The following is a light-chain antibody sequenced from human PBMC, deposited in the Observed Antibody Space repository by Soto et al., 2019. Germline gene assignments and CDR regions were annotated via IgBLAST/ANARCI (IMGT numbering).Light chain of an antibody. J-gene: IGKJ5*01. CDR1: QDISTW. Sequence: DIQMTQSPSSVSASGGDRVTITCRAIQDISTWLAWYQQKPGKAPNLLIYGASTLQSGVPSRFSGSGSGTDFTLTISSLQPEDFGTYYCQEASRIPITFGQGTRLE. V-gene: IGKV1-12*01. CDR3: QEASRIPIT. CDR2: GAS.